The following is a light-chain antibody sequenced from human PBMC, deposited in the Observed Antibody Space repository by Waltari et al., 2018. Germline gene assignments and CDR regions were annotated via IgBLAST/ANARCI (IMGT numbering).Light chain of an antibody. CDR2: EGT. V-gene: IGLV2-23*03. CDR3: SSYAGRTTV. CDR1: SSDVGTHNL. Sequence: QSALTQPASVSGSPGQSITISCTGSSSDVGTHNLVSWYQHHPDKVPKLILYEGTKRPSGISDRFSGSKSGNTASLTISWLQAEDEADYYCSSYAGRTTVFGTGTKVCVL. J-gene: IGLJ1*01.